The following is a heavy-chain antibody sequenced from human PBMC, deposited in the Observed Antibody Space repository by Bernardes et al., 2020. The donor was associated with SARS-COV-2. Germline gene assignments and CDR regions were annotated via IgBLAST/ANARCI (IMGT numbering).Heavy chain of an antibody. CDR3: ARGRYYSVSHAFDP. CDR1: GGSFSGYF. CDR2: INHLGST. J-gene: IGHJ5*02. V-gene: IGHV4-34*01. Sequence: SETLSLTCALSGGAFNGGSFSGYFWSWIRQAPGKGLEWIGEINHLGSTNYRSSLKSRVTISIDTSKNQIFLRLSSVTAADTAVYYCARGRYYSVSHAFDPWGQGTRVTVSS. D-gene: IGHD3-10*02.